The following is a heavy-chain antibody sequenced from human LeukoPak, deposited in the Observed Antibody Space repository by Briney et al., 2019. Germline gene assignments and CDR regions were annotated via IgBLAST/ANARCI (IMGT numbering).Heavy chain of an antibody. J-gene: IGHJ4*02. CDR3: ARDYYGSGSYWT. CDR2: IDYSGST. D-gene: IGHD3-10*01. Sequence: SETLSLTCSVSGGAISRGDYYWGWIRQPPGQGLEWLGYIDYSGSTYYNPSLKSRVTISVDTSKKQISLKLNSVTAVDTAVYYCARDYYGSGSYWTWGQGTLVTVAS. V-gene: IGHV4-30-4*01. CDR1: GGAISRGDYY.